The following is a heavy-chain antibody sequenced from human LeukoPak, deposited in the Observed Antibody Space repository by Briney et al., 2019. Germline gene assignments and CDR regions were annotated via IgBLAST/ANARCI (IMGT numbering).Heavy chain of an antibody. CDR3: ARDLGVSSGMDV. CDR1: GGSFSGYY. V-gene: IGHV4-34*09. J-gene: IGHJ6*02. D-gene: IGHD7-27*01. Sequence: SETLSLTCAVYGGSFSGYYWSWIRQPPGKGLEWIGYIYYSGSTYYNPSLKSRVTISVDTSKNQFSLKLSSVTAADTAVYYCARDLGVSSGMDVWGQGTTVTVSS. CDR2: IYYSGST.